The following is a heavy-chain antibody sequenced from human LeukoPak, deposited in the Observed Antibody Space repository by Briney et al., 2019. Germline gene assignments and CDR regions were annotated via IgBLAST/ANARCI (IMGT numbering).Heavy chain of an antibody. CDR1: GYTFTSYA. J-gene: IGHJ4*02. CDR2: INAGNGNT. V-gene: IGHV1-3*01. Sequence: GASVKVSCKASGYTFTSYAMHWVRQAPGQRLEWMGWINAGNGNTKYSQKFQGRVTITRDTSASTAYMELSSLRSEDTAVYYCARVPAMIHEFDYWGQGTLVTVSS. D-gene: IGHD3-16*01. CDR3: ARVPAMIHEFDY.